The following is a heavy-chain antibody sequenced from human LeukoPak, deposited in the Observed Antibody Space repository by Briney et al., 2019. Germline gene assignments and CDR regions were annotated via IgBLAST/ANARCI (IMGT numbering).Heavy chain of an antibody. CDR2: ISSSGSTI. J-gene: IGHJ4*02. Sequence: GGSLRLSCAASGFTFSSYSMNWVRQAPGKGLEWVSYISSSGSTIYYADSVKGRFTISRDNAKNSLYLQMNSLRAEDTAVYYCARDHQLVPRQEDYFDHWGQGTLVSVSS. CDR3: ARDHQLVPRQEDYFDH. CDR1: GFTFSSYS. D-gene: IGHD6-13*01. V-gene: IGHV3-48*04.